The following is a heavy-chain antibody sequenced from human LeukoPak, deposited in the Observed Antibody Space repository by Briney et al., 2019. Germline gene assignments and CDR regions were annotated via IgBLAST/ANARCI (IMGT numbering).Heavy chain of an antibody. CDR1: GGTFSSYA. CDR2: IIPIFGTA. Sequence: ALVKVSCKASGGTFSSYAISWVRQAPGQGLEWMGGIIPIFGTANYAQKFQGRVTITADESTSTAYMEPSSLRSEDTAVYYCARVPYRSSSSGFIDYWGQGTLVTVSS. CDR3: ARVPYRSSSSGFIDY. V-gene: IGHV1-69*13. D-gene: IGHD6-6*01. J-gene: IGHJ4*02.